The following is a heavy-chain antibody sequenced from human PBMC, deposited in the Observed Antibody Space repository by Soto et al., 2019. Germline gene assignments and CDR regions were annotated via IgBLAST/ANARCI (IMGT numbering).Heavy chain of an antibody. Sequence: GGSLRLSCAASGFTFSSYAMSWVRQAPGKGLEWVSAISGSGGSTYYADSVKGRFTISRDNSKNTLYLQMNSLRAEDTVVYYCAKVPGSGWVFDYWGQGTLVTVSS. CDR2: ISGSGGST. CDR3: AKVPGSGWVFDY. D-gene: IGHD6-19*01. J-gene: IGHJ4*02. CDR1: GFTFSSYA. V-gene: IGHV3-23*01.